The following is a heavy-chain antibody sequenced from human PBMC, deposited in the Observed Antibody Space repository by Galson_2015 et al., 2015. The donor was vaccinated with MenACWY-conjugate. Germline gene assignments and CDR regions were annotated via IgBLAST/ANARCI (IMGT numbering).Heavy chain of an antibody. CDR2: IYHSGSI. J-gene: IGHJ4*02. V-gene: IGHV4-39*07. CDR3: ARAGALTYYFDY. Sequence: SETLSLTCTVSGGSASSSGYYWTWVRQPPGKGLEWIAEIYHSGSINYNPSLKSRVTMSVDKSKNQISLKLSSVTAADTAVYYCARAGALTYYFDYWGQGTLVSVSS. CDR1: GGSASSSGYY.